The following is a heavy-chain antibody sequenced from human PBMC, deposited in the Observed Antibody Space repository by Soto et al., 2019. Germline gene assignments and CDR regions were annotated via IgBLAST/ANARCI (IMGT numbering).Heavy chain of an antibody. CDR2: IYYSGST. CDR3: AREVIYGDYLRWFDP. Sequence: SETLSLTCTVSGGSISSSSYYWGWIRQPPGKGLEWSGSIYYSGSTYYNPSLKSRVTISVDTSKNQFSLKLSSVTAADTAVYYCAREVIYGDYLRWFDPWGQGTLVTVSS. V-gene: IGHV4-39*02. D-gene: IGHD4-17*01. J-gene: IGHJ5*02. CDR1: GGSISSSSYY.